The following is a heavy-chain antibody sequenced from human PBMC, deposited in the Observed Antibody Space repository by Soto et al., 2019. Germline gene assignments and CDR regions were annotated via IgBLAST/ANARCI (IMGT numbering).Heavy chain of an antibody. CDR2: INPSGGST. CDR1: GYTFTSYY. D-gene: IGHD4-17*01. Sequence: QVQLVQSGAEVKKPGASVKVSCKASGYTFTSYYMHWVRQAPGQGLEWMGIINPSGGSTSYAQKFQGRVTRTRDTSTSTVYMELSSLRSEDTAVYYCATATPTVTYYYYYYYMYVWGKGTTVTVSS. V-gene: IGHV1-46*03. CDR3: ATATPTVTYYYYYYYMYV. J-gene: IGHJ6*03.